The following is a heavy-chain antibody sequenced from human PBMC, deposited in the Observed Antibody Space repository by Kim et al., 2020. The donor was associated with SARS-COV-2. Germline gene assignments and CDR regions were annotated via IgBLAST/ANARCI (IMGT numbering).Heavy chain of an antibody. V-gene: IGHV1-46*01. D-gene: IGHD1-26*01. J-gene: IGHJ4*02. CDR3: ARGSYGGNVGFRSHFDY. Sequence: ASVKVSCKASGYTFTSYYMHWVRQAPGQGLEWMGIINPSGGSTSYAQKFQGRVTMTRDTSTSTVYMELSSLRSEDTAVYYCARGSYGGNVGFRSHFDYWGQGTLVTVSS. CDR2: INPSGGST. CDR1: GYTFTSYY.